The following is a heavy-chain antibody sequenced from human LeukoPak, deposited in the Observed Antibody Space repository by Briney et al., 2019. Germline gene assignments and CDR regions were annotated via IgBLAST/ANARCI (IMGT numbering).Heavy chain of an antibody. CDR3: ARGGSRQYNF. CDR1: GFTFSSYW. CDR2: IRHDGSEK. J-gene: IGHJ4*02. D-gene: IGHD5-18*01. V-gene: IGHV3-7*01. Sequence: GGSLRLSCAASGFTFSSYWMSWVRQAPGKGLEWVANIRHDGSEKYYVDSVKGRFTISRDNVKDSLYLQMNSLRVEDTAVYYCARGGSRQYNFWGQGTLVTVSS.